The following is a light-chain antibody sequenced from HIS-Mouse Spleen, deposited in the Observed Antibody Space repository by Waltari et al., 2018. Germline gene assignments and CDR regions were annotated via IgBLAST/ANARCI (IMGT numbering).Light chain of an antibody. CDR2: GNS. Sequence: QSVLTQPPSVSGAPGQRVTISCTGSSSNIGAGYDVHWYQQLPGTAPKLLIYGNSNRPSGVPDRVSGSKSGTAASLAITGLQAEEEADYYCQSYDSSLSGSVFGGGTKLTVL. V-gene: IGLV1-40*01. J-gene: IGLJ2*01. CDR1: SSNIGAGYD. CDR3: QSYDSSLSGSV.